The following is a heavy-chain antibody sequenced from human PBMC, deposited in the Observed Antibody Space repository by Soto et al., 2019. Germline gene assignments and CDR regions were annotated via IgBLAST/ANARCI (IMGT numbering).Heavy chain of an antibody. D-gene: IGHD3-22*01. CDR2: ISSSSSYI. J-gene: IGHJ4*02. Sequence: LILSCAASGFTFSSYSMNWVRQAPGKGLECVSSISSSSSYIYYADSVKGRFTISRDNAKNSLYLQMNSLRAEDTAVYYCASNYYDSSGYQPLWGQGTLVTVSS. CDR3: ASNYYDSSGYQPL. CDR1: GFTFSSYS. V-gene: IGHV3-21*01.